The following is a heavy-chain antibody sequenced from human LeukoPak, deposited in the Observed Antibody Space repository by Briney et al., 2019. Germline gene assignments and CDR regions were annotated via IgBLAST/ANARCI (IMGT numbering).Heavy chain of an antibody. V-gene: IGHV4-39*01. J-gene: IGHJ4*02. D-gene: IGHD3-10*01. CDR2: IYYSGLT. CDR3: AKHYMGSSYNRGLDY. CDR1: GVSISSSNSY. Sequence: SETLSLTCTVSGVSISSSNSYWGWIRQPPGKGLEWIGSIYYSGLTYYNPSLESRVTISVDTSKNQFSLKLSSVTAADTAIYYCAKHYMGSSYNRGLDYWGQGTLVTVSS.